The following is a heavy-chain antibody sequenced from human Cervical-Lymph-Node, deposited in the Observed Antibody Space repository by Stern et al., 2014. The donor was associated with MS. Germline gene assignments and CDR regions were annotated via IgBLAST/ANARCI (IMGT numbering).Heavy chain of an antibody. Sequence: QVQLQESGPGLVKPSQTLSLTCTVSGGSISSGNYYWSWIRQPAGEGLEWIGRIYSGGSTQYNPSLKSRVTMSADTSQDPFPPTMNSVTAADTAVYYCARGNYDVLTDNGGHGFDIWGQGTMVTVSS. CDR2: IYSGGST. CDR1: GGSISSGNYY. V-gene: IGHV4-61*02. J-gene: IGHJ3*02. D-gene: IGHD3-9*01. CDR3: ARGNYDVLTDNGGHGFDI.